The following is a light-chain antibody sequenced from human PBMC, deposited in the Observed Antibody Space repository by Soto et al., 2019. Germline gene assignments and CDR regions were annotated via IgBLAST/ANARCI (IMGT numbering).Light chain of an antibody. V-gene: IGLV2-14*01. J-gene: IGLJ1*01. CDR1: SSDVGGYNY. CDR3: SSYTSSSTPYV. CDR2: DVT. Sequence: QSALTQPASLSGSPGQSITISCTGTSSDVGGYNYVSWYQQHPVKAPKLMIYDVTNRPSGVSDRFSGSKSGNTASLTISGLQAEDEADYYCSSYTSSSTPYVFGTGTRSPS.